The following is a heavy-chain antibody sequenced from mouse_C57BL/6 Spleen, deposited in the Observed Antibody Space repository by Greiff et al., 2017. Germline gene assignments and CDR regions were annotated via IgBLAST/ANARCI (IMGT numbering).Heavy chain of an antibody. J-gene: IGHJ3*01. CDR1: GYSITSDY. D-gene: IGHD3-2*02. V-gene: IGHV3-8*01. Sequence: DVKLQESGPGLAKPSQTLSLTCSVTGYSITSDYWNWIRKFPGNKLEYMGYISYSGSTYYNPSLNSRISITRDTSKNQYYLQLNSVTTEDTATYYCSSWTAQATWFADWGQGTLVTVSA. CDR3: SSWTAQATWFAD. CDR2: ISYSGST.